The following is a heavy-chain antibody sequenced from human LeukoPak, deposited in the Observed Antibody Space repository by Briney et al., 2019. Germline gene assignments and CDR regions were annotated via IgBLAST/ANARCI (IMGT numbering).Heavy chain of an antibody. CDR2: VNWDGSRT. J-gene: IGHJ3*02. Sequence: GGSLRLSCAASGFTFDEYAMTWVRQAPGKGLEWVSLVNWDGSRTYYADSVKGRFTISRDNSKKFLYLQMNSLSAEDTALYYCAKDFGQDQAGNTDAFDMWGQGTMVTVS. CDR1: GFTFDEYA. V-gene: IGHV3-43D*03. CDR3: AKDFGQDQAGNTDAFDM. D-gene: IGHD3/OR15-3a*01.